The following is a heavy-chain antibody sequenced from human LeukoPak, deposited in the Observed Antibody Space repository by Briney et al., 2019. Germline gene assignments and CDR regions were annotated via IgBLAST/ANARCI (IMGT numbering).Heavy chain of an antibody. J-gene: IGHJ1*01. CDR3: ARDVYCSGGSCYQH. Sequence: GGSLRLSCAASGFTVSSDYMSWVRQAPGKGLEWVPVIYSDGSTYYADSVKGRFTISRDNSKNTLYLQMNSLRAEDTAVYYCARDVYCSGGSCYQHWGQGTLVTVSS. V-gene: IGHV3-53*01. D-gene: IGHD2-15*01. CDR2: IYSDGST. CDR1: GFTVSSDY.